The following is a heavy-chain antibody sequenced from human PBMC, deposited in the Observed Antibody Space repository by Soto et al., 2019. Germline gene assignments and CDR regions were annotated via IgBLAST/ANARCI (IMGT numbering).Heavy chain of an antibody. CDR3: ARDRPSIDAFDL. CDR2: IYHSGST. Sequence: TLSLTCAVSGVSITNGDWWSWVRQPPGKGLEWIGEIYHSGSTKYNPSLESRATISVGKSTNQFSLRLDSVTAADTAFYYCARDRPSIDAFDLWGQGTMVTVSS. V-gene: IGHV4-4*02. J-gene: IGHJ3*01. CDR1: GVSITNGDW.